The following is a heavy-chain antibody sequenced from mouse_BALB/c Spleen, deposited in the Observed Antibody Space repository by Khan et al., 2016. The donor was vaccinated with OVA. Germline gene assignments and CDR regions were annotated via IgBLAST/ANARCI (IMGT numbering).Heavy chain of an antibody. V-gene: IGHV3-2*02. Sequence: EVQLQESGPGLVKPSQSLSLTCTVTGYSITSDYAWNWIRQFPGNKLEWMGYISYSGSTTYNPSLQSRISITRDTSKDQFFLQLKSVTSEDSATYYCASDLGRYYAMDYWGQGTSVTVSS. CDR1: GYSITSDYA. J-gene: IGHJ4*01. D-gene: IGHD4-1*01. CDR2: ISYSGST. CDR3: ASDLGRYYAMDY.